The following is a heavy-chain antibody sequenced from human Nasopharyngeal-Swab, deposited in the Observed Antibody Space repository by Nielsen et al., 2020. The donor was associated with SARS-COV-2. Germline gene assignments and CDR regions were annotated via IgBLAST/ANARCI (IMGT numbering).Heavy chain of an antibody. V-gene: IGHV4-61*09. Sequence: SETLSLTCSVSGVSISSGSYYWSWIRQPAGKGLEWIGHMYTSGSTNYNPSLKGQVAISIDTSKNQFSLRLSSVTAADTAVYYCAREDRWTLTSFYYALDVWGQGTTVTVSS. J-gene: IGHJ6*02. D-gene: IGHD3-9*01. CDR2: MYTSGST. CDR1: GVSISSGSYY. CDR3: AREDRWTLTSFYYALDV.